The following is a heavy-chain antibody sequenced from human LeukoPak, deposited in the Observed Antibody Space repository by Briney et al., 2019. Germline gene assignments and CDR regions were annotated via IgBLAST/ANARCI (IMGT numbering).Heavy chain of an antibody. J-gene: IGHJ4*02. CDR1: GFTFSNYW. V-gene: IGHV3-7*03. CDR2: INRGENEK. CDR3: ARERDGRYFDY. Sequence: KTGGSLILSCAASGFTFSNYWMTWVRQAPGKGLEWVANINRGENEKYYVDSVRGRFTISRDNTNSSVNLQMNSLRAEDTAVYYCARERDGRYFDYWGQGILVTVSS.